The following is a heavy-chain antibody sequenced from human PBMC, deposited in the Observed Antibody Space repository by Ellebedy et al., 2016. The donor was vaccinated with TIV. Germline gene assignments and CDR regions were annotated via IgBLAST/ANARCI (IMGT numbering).Heavy chain of an antibody. CDR1: GFTFSSNS. V-gene: IGHV3-48*02. D-gene: IGHD3-9*01. CDR2: ISSTSRTI. CDR3: ARGFFDILTGFYPVGWFDP. J-gene: IGHJ5*02. Sequence: GESLKISCAASGFTFSSNSMNWVRQAPGMGLEWVSYISSTSRTIYYADSVKGRFTISRDNAKNSLYLQMKSLRDDDTAIYYCARGFFDILTGFYPVGWFDPWGQGTLVTVSS.